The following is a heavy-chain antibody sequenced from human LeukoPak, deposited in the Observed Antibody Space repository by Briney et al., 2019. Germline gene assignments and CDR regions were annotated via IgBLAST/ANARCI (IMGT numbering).Heavy chain of an antibody. J-gene: IGHJ4*02. CDR2: IYYSGST. CDR3: ARAYYDILTGYYRSSIPYYFDY. D-gene: IGHD3-9*01. V-gene: IGHV4-39*07. CDR1: GGSISSSSYY. Sequence: SETLSLTCTVSGGSISSSSYYWGWIRQPPGKGLEWIGTIYYSGSTYYNPSLKSRVTISVDTSKNQFSLKLSSVTAADTAVYYCARAYYDILTGYYRSSIPYYFDYWGQGTLVTVSS.